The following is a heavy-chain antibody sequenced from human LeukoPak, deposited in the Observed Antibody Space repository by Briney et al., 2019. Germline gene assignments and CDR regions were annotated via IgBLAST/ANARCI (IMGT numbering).Heavy chain of an antibody. D-gene: IGHD3-10*01. CDR2: ISNDGTST. Sequence: GGSLRLSCEASGFTFSSHSMHWVRQAPGKGLVWVSGISNDGTSTTYADSVKGRFTISRDNAKNTLYLQMHSLRAEDTAVYSCARGWFGPDSCGQGTLVTVSS. CDR3: ARGWFGPDS. V-gene: IGHV3-74*01. CDR1: GFTFSSHS. J-gene: IGHJ5*01.